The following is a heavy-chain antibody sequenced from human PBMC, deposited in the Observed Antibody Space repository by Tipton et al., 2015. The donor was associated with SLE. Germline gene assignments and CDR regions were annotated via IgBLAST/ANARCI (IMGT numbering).Heavy chain of an antibody. J-gene: IGHJ4*02. V-gene: IGHV3-30*02. CDR3: AKEGQRCSSTSCYPLDY. CDR1: GFTFSSYG. D-gene: IGHD2-2*01. CDR2: IRYDGSNK. Sequence: PRLSCAASGFTFSSYGMHWVRQAPGKGLEWVAFIRYDGSNKYYADSVKGRFTISRDNSKNTLYLQMNSLRAEDTAVYYCAKEGQRCSSTSCYPLDYWGQGTLVTVSS.